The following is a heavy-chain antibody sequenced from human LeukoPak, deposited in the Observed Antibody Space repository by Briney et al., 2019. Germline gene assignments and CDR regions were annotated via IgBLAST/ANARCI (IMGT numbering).Heavy chain of an antibody. V-gene: IGHV3-23*01. J-gene: IGHJ4*02. Sequence: GGSLRLSCAASGFIFSNYAMSGVRQPPGKGLKWVSGINNSGDRRFYADSVEGRFTISRDNSKTTLYLQMNSLRAEDTAVYCCARGWYNFDYWGQGTRVTVSS. CDR3: ARGWYNFDY. CDR2: INNSGDRR. D-gene: IGHD6-19*01. CDR1: GFIFSNYA.